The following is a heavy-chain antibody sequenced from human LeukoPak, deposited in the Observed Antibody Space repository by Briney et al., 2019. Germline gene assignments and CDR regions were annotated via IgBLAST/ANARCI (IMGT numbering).Heavy chain of an antibody. J-gene: IGHJ4*02. CDR1: GGSTSSGGYS. V-gene: IGHV4-30-2*01. CDR3: AGVGSGWYDY. CDR2: IYHSGST. Sequence: PSQTLSLTCAVSGGSTSSGGYSWSWIRQPPGKGLEWIGYIYHSGSTYYNPSLKSRVTISVDRSKNQFSLKLSSVTAADTAVYYCAGVGSGWYDYWGQGTLVTVSS. D-gene: IGHD6-19*01.